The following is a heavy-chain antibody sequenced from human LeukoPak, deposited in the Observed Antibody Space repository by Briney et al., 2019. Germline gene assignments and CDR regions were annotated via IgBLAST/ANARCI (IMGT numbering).Heavy chain of an antibody. J-gene: IGHJ3*02. CDR1: GGSISSGSYY. CDR3: ARTSRGWITGTTGDAFDI. D-gene: IGHD1-7*01. Sequence: SQTLSLTCTVSGGSISSGSYYWSWIRQPAGKGLEWIGRIYTSGSTNYNPSLKSRVTISVDTSKNQFSLKLSSVTAADTAVYYCARTSRGWITGTTGDAFDIWGQGTMVTVSS. CDR2: IYTSGST. V-gene: IGHV4-61*02.